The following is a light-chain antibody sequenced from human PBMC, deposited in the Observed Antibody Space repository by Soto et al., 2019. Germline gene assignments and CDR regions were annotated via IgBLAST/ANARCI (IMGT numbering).Light chain of an antibody. CDR2: GAS. CDR3: QHSYSMPIA. V-gene: IGKV3-20*01. Sequence: EIVLTQSPGTLSLSPGERATLSCRASQSVSSSFLAWYQQKVGQAPRLLIYGASSRATGIPDRFSGSGSGTDFTLTISGLQPEDFATYYCQHSYSMPIAFGQGTRLEIK. J-gene: IGKJ5*01. CDR1: QSVSSSF.